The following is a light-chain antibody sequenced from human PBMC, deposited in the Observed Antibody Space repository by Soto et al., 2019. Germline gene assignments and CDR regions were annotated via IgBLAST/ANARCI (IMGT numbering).Light chain of an antibody. V-gene: IGKV1-5*01. J-gene: IGKJ1*01. CDR2: DAS. CDR1: QTISSW. CDR3: QQYNSFART. Sequence: DIQMTQSPSSLSETVGDRVTITCRASQTISSWLAWYQQKPGKAPKLLIYDASSLESGVPSRFSGSGSGTEFTLTISSLQPDDFATYYCQQYNSFARTFGQGTKVDNK.